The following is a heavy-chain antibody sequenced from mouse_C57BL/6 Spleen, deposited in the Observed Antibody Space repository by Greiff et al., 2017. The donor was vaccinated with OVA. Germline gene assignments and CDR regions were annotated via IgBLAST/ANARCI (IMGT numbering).Heavy chain of an antibody. CDR3: ASHYSKEGYFDY. Sequence: VKLQESGAELVRPGTSVKVSCKASGYAFSNYLIEWVKQRPGQGLEWIGVINPGGGGTNYNEKFKGKATLTADKSSSTAYMQLSSLPSEDSAVXIGASHYSKEGYFDYWGQGTTLTVSS. V-gene: IGHV1-54*01. J-gene: IGHJ2*01. CDR1: GYAFSNYL. D-gene: IGHD2-5*01. CDR2: INPGGGGT.